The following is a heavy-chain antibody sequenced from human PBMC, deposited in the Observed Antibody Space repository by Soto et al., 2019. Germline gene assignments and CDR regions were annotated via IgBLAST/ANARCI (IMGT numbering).Heavy chain of an antibody. D-gene: IGHD2-21*02. CDR3: ATWRHDCGDENCFLYY. Sequence: PGGSLSLSCAASGFTFSSYAMSWVRQAPGKGLEWVSAISGSGGSTYYANSVHSRLIISRDNSKNTLYLQMHSLRAEEAAAYYCATWRHDCGDENCFLYYLGHGPLVTVA. CDR1: GFTFSSYA. J-gene: IGHJ4*01. CDR2: ISGSGGST. V-gene: IGHV3-23*01.